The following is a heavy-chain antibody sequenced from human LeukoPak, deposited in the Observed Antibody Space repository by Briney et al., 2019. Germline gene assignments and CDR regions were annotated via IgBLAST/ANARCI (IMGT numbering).Heavy chain of an antibody. Sequence: SETLSLTCTVSGGSISSYYWSWIRQPAGKGLEWIGRIYTSGSTNYNPSLKSRVTMSVDTSKNQFSLKLSSVTAADTAVYYCARDQETRGGELPNYYYYGMDVWGQGTTVTVSS. V-gene: IGHV4-4*07. J-gene: IGHJ6*02. D-gene: IGHD1-26*01. CDR3: ARDQETRGGELPNYYYYGMDV. CDR1: GGSISSYY. CDR2: IYTSGST.